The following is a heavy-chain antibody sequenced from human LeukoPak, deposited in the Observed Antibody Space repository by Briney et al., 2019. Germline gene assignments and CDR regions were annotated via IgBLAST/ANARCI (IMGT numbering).Heavy chain of an antibody. CDR1: GYTLTELS. V-gene: IGHV1-24*01. Sequence: GASVKVSCKVSGYTLTELSMHWVRQAPGKGLEWMGGFDPEDGETIYAQKFQGRVTMTEDTSTDTAYMELSSLRSEDTAVYYCATVRAPRSGWYRVEDYFDYWGQGTLVTVSS. CDR2: FDPEDGET. CDR3: ATVRAPRSGWYRVEDYFDY. D-gene: IGHD6-19*01. J-gene: IGHJ4*02.